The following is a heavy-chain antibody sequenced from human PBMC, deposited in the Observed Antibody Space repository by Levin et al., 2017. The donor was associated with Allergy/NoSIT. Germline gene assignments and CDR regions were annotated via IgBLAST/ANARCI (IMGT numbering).Heavy chain of an antibody. CDR1: GFTFSSYD. Sequence: PGGSLRLSCAASGFTFSSYDMHWVRQATGKGLEWVSAIGTAGDTYYPGSVKGRFTISRENAKNSLYLQMNSLRAGDTAVYYCARGPPGLRFLEWFPLGYFQHWGQGTLVTVSS. J-gene: IGHJ1*01. D-gene: IGHD3-3*01. V-gene: IGHV3-13*01. CDR2: IGTAGDT. CDR3: ARGPPGLRFLEWFPLGYFQH.